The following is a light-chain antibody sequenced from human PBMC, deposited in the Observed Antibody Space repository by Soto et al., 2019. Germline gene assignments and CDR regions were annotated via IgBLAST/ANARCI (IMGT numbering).Light chain of an antibody. CDR2: DAS. CDR1: QSVSSY. Sequence: EIVLTQSQATLSFSPVARATISCRSSQSVSSYLAWYQQKPGQAPRLLIYDASNRATGIPARFSGSGSGTDFTLTIRRLEPEDFAVYYCQQRSNWPPVITCGKGKRREIK. J-gene: IGKJ5*01. CDR3: QQRSNWPPVIT. V-gene: IGKV3-11*01.